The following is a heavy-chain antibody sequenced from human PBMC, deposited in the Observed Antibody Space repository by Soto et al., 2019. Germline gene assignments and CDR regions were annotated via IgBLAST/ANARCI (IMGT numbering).Heavy chain of an antibody. CDR3: ARGNIVLMVYAPEYYFDY. CDR1: GFTFSSYS. J-gene: IGHJ4*02. Sequence: GGSLRLSCAASGFTFSSYSMNWVRQAPGKGLEWVSYISSSSSTIYYADSVKGRFTISRDNAKNSLYLQMNSLRDEDTAVYYCARGNIVLMVYAPEYYFDYWGQGTLVTVSS. D-gene: IGHD2-8*01. CDR2: ISSSSSTI. V-gene: IGHV3-48*02.